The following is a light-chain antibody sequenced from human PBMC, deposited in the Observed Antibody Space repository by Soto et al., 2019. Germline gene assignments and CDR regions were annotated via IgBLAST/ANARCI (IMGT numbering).Light chain of an antibody. J-gene: IGKJ3*01. CDR1: QSVGSY. V-gene: IGKV3-11*01. CDR3: QQRSNWPLFT. CDR2: DAS. Sequence: EVTHSRATVCCARKESRSLSSTASQSVGSYLAWYQQKPGQAPRLLISDASNRAAGIPARFSGSGSGTDFTRTVCGLGTADVAVYYCQQRSNWPLFTVGPGTKVDNK.